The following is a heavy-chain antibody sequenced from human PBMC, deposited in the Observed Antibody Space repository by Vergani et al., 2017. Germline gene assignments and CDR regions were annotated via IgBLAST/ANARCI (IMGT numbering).Heavy chain of an antibody. CDR3: VRDVRVSRT. CDR1: GFIFSDHY. V-gene: IGHV3-21*01. CDR2: ISGNNDDV. J-gene: IGHJ3*01. Sequence: EVQVVESGGGLVQPGGTLRLSCAASGFIFSDHYMDWVRHAPGKGLEWVSSISGNNDDVYYADSVKGRFTISRDNAKNSLYLDMSSLRAEDTAVYYCVRDVRVSRTWGQGTLVAVSS.